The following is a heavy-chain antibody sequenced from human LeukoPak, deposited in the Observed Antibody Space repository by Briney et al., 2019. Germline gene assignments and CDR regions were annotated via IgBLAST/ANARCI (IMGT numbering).Heavy chain of an antibody. V-gene: IGHV1-2*02. D-gene: IGHD2-15*01. Sequence: ASVKVSCKTSGYTFTGYNMHWVRQAPGQGLEWMGWINPNSGGTNYAQKFQGRVTMTRDTSISTAYMELSRLRSDDTAVYYCARNSIPGYCSGGSCYEENWFDPWGQGTLVTVSS. CDR2: INPNSGGT. CDR1: GYTFTGYN. CDR3: ARNSIPGYCSGGSCYEENWFDP. J-gene: IGHJ5*02.